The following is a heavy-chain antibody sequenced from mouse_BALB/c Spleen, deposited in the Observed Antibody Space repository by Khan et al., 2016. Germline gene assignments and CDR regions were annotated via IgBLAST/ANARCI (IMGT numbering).Heavy chain of an antibody. CDR3: ARGGYNYLFDY. CDR1: GYIFRNYG. Sequence: QIQLVQSGPELKKPGETVNISCKSSGYIFRNYGMNWVKQAPGKGLKWMGWININTGEPTYVEEFKGRFVFSLESSASTAHLQINNLKNEDTATXFCARGGYNYLFDYWGQGTTLTVSS. D-gene: IGHD1-3*01. CDR2: ININTGEP. V-gene: IGHV9-3*02. J-gene: IGHJ2*01.